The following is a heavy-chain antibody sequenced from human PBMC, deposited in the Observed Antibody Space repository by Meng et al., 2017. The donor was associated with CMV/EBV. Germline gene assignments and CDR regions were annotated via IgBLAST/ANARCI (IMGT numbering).Heavy chain of an antibody. CDR1: GFTFSSYS. V-gene: IGHV3-48*04. CDR2: ISSSSTI. J-gene: IGHJ5*02. D-gene: IGHD6-13*01. Sequence: GESLKISCAASGFTFSSYSMNWVRQAPGKGLEWVSYISSSSTIYYADSVKGRFTISRDNAKNSLYLQMNSLRAEDTAVYYCARDGGGSSWYGGWFDPWGQGTLVTVPQ. CDR3: ARDGGGSSWYGGWFDP.